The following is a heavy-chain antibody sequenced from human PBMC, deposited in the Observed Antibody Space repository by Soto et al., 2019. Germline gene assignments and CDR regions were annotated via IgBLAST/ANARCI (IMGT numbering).Heavy chain of an antibody. D-gene: IGHD4-4*01. CDR3: ARDNGEGTLTTAAFDY. CDR2: IIPIFGTA. Sequence: QVQLVQSGAEVKKPGSSVKVSCKASGGTFSSYAISWVRQAPGQGLEWMGGIIPIFGTANYAQKFQGRVTITADKSTSTAYMELSSLRSEDTAVYYCARDNGEGTLTTAAFDYWGQGTLVTVSS. V-gene: IGHV1-69*06. J-gene: IGHJ4*02. CDR1: GGTFSSYA.